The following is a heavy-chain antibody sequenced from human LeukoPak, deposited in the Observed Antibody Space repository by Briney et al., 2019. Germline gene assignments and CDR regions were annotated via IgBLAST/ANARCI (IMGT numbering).Heavy chain of an antibody. J-gene: IGHJ5*02. CDR1: GFTFSRYT. V-gene: IGHV3-21*01. D-gene: IGHD6-13*01. CDR3: ARLKRGIGAAGTSLRGWFDP. CDR2: ISSSSSYI. Sequence: GGSLRLSCAVSGFTFSRYTMNWVRQAPGKGLEWVSSISSSSSYIYYADSVKGRFTISRDNAKNSVYLQMNSLRAEDTAVYYCARLKRGIGAAGTSLRGWFDPWGQGTLVTVSS.